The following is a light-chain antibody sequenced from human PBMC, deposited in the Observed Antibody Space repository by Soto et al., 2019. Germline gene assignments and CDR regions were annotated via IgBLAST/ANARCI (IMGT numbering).Light chain of an antibody. J-gene: IGLJ2*01. Sequence: QSALTQPPSASGSPGQSVTISCTGTSSDVGGYNYVSWYQQHPSKAPKLMIYEVSKRPSGVPDRFSGSKSGNTASLTVSGLQAEDEAGYYCSSYAGSNNVVFGGGTKLTVL. CDR1: SSDVGGYNY. V-gene: IGLV2-8*01. CDR2: EVS. CDR3: SSYAGSNNVV.